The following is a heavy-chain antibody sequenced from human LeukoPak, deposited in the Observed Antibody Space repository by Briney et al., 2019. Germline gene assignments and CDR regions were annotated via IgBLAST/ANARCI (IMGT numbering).Heavy chain of an antibody. V-gene: IGHV5-51*01. D-gene: IGHD1-1*01. Sequence: GESLKISCKGSGYSFTSYWIGWVRQMPGKDLERMGIIYPGDSDTRYSPSFQGQVTISADKSISTAYLQWSSLKASDTAMYYCARQWRRTGTTGKGAFDIWGQGTMVTVSS. J-gene: IGHJ3*02. CDR1: GYSFTSYW. CDR3: ARQWRRTGTTGKGAFDI. CDR2: IYPGDSDT.